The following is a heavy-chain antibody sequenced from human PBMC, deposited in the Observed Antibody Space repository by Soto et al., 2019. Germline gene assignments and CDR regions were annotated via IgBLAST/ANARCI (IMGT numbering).Heavy chain of an antibody. V-gene: IGHV4-34*01. Sequence: TSETLSLTCAVYGGSFSGYYWSWIRQPPGKGLEWIGEINHSGSTNYNPSLKSRVTISVDTYKNQFSLKLSSVTAADTAVYYCARGLRRYSYGSLGYYYGMDVWGQGTTVT. D-gene: IGHD5-18*01. J-gene: IGHJ6*02. CDR2: INHSGST. CDR1: GGSFSGYY. CDR3: ARGLRRYSYGSLGYYYGMDV.